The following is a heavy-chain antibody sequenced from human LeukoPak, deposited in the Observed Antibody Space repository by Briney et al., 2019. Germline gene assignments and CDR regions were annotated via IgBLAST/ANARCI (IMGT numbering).Heavy chain of an antibody. CDR3: ARGYCSSTSCSYYYYYYMDV. J-gene: IGHJ6*03. Sequence: ASVKVSCKASGGTFSSYAISWVRQAPGQGLEWMGRIIPILGIANYAQKLQGRVTMTTDTSTSTAYMELRSLRSDDTAVYYCARGYCSSTSCSYYYYYYMDVWGKGTTVTVSS. V-gene: IGHV1-69*04. CDR2: IIPILGIA. CDR1: GGTFSSYA. D-gene: IGHD2-2*01.